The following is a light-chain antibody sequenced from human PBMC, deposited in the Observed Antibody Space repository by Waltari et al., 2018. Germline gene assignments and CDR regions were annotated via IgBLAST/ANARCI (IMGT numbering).Light chain of an antibody. J-gene: IGKJ5*01. CDR2: EAS. V-gene: IGKV3-11*01. CDR3: QQRYSWPPIT. CDR1: QSVSIF. Sequence: EIVLTQSPATLSLSPGDRATLSCRASQSVSIFLAWYQQKPGQAPRLLIYEASKRATGIPARFSGSGSGTDFSLTITSLEPEDSAVYYCQQRYSWPPITFGQGTRLVIK.